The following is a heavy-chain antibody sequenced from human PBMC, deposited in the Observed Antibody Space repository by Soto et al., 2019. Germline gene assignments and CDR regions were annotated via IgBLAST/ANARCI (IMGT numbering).Heavy chain of an antibody. CDR3: AKVDKLFFRDSYYGMDV. D-gene: IGHD3-10*01. CDR1: GLTFSNYA. V-gene: IGHV3-23*01. Sequence: GGSLRLSCAASGLTFSNYAMAWVRQAPGKELEWVSLISGSGDSTHYADSVKGRFTISRDNFKNTLYLQMNSLRAGDTAVYYCAKVDKLFFRDSYYGMDVWGQGTTVTVSS. J-gene: IGHJ6*02. CDR2: ISGSGDST.